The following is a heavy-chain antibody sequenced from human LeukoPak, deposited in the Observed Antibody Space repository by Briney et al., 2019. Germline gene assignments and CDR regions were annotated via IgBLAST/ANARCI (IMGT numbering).Heavy chain of an antibody. CDR1: GGSISSSSYS. J-gene: IGHJ3*02. V-gene: IGHV4-39*07. CDR2: IYYSGST. Sequence: SETLSLTCTVSGGSISSSSYSWGWIRQPPGKGLEWIGSIYYSGSTYYNPSLKSRVTISVDTSKNQFSLKLSSVTAADTAVYYCARFGPPYYLDIWGQGTMVTVSS. D-gene: IGHD2-21*01. CDR3: ARFGPPYYLDI.